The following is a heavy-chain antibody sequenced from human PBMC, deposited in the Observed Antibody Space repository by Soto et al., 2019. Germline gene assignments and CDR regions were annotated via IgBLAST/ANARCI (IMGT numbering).Heavy chain of an antibody. CDR1: GFNFSTYW. J-gene: IGHJ4*02. V-gene: IGHV3-74*01. D-gene: IGHD7-27*01. CDR3: ASSLLTPFDY. Sequence: GGSLRLSCVASGFNFSTYWMHWVRQAPGKGLVWVSRINSDGGSTSYADSVKGRFTISRDNAKNTLHLQMNSLRAEDTAVYYCASSLLTPFDYWGQGTLVTVSS. CDR2: INSDGGST.